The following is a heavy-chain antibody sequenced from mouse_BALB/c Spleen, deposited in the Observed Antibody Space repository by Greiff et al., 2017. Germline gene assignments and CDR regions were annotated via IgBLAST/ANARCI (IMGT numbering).Heavy chain of an antibody. V-gene: IGHV5-6-4*01. Sequence: EVNLVESGGGLVKPGGSLKLSCAASGFTFSSYTMSWVRQTPEKRLEWVATISSGGSYTYYPDSVKGRFTISRDNAKNTLYLQMSSLKSEDTAMYYCTRGTGYAMDYWGQGTSVTVSS. CDR1: GFTFSSYT. CDR3: TRGTGYAMDY. J-gene: IGHJ4*01. CDR2: ISSGGSYT. D-gene: IGHD4-1*01.